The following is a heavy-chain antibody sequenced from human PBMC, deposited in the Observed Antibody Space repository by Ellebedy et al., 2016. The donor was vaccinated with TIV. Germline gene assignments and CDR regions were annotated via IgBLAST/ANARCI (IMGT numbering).Heavy chain of an antibody. Sequence: GESLKISCAASGFTFSNYNMNWVRQAPGKGLEWVSYISGRSATTCYADSVNGRFNISRDDAQNSLYLQMNSLRDEDTAVYYCARDKSDYYGSGSISFVYWGQGILVTVSS. J-gene: IGHJ4*02. V-gene: IGHV3-48*02. CDR3: ARDKSDYYGSGSISFVY. CDR1: GFTFSNYN. CDR2: ISGRSATT. D-gene: IGHD3-10*01.